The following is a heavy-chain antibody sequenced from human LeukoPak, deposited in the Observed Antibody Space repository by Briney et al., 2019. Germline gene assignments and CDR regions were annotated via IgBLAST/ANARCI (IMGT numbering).Heavy chain of an antibody. CDR2: INHSGST. CDR1: GGSFSGYY. D-gene: IGHD3-22*01. CDR3: ARATMIVVVPNRTRDFDY. V-gene: IGHV4-34*01. J-gene: IGHJ4*02. Sequence: ASETLSLTSSVYGGSFSGYYWSWIRQPPGKGLEWIGEINHSGSTNYNPSLKSRVTISVDTSKNQFSLKLSPVTAADTAVYYCARATMIVVVPNRTRDFDYWGQGTLVTVSS.